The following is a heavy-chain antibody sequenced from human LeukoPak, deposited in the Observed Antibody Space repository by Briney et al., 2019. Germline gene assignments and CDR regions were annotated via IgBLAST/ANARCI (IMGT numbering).Heavy chain of an antibody. Sequence: SETLSLTCTVSGYSISSGYYWGWIRQPPGNGLEWIGSSYHSGSTYYNQSLKSRVTISVDTSKNQFSLKLSSVTAADTAVYYCARALYSRPAGPWGQGTLVTVSS. CDR1: GYSISSGYY. CDR2: SYHSGST. D-gene: IGHD6-13*01. J-gene: IGHJ5*02. CDR3: ARALYSRPAGP. V-gene: IGHV4-38-2*02.